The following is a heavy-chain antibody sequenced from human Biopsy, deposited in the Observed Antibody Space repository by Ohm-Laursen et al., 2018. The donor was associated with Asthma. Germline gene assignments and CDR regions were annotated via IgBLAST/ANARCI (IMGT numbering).Heavy chain of an antibody. V-gene: IGHV4-34*01. J-gene: IGHJ6*02. CDR2: TNERGVT. CDR3: ARGPELDV. CDR1: PGSFSGFF. Sequence: TLSLTWDVYPGSFSGFFWTWIRQSPGKGLEWIGETNERGVTNNNPSLKSRVIISIGTYWNRVSLKLTSVTAADTAVYYCARGPELDVWGQGTTVTVSS.